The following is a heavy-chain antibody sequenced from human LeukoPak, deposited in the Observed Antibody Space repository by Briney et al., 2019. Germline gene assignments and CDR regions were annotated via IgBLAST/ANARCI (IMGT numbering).Heavy chain of an antibody. J-gene: IGHJ4*02. CDR2: ISYDAGNK. CDR1: GFTFSNYG. D-gene: IGHD6-13*01. Sequence: PGRSLRLSCAASGFTFSNYGMHWVRQAPGKGLEWVAVISYDAGNKYYADSVKGRFTISRDNSENTLYLQMNSLRAEDTAMYYCAKDPNPRSWSLPGDYWGRGTLVTVSS. CDR3: AKDPNPRSWSLPGDY. V-gene: IGHV3-30*18.